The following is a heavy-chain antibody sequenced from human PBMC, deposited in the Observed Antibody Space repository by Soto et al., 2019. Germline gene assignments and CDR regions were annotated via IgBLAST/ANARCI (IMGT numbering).Heavy chain of an antibody. CDR3: ARDYYDSSGYYWSY. D-gene: IGHD3-22*01. CDR1: GFTFSSYA. V-gene: IGHV1-69*06. Sequence: VQLVESGGGLVKPGGSLRLSCAASGFTFSSYAISWVRQAPGQGLEWMGGIIPIFGTANYAQKFQGRVTITADKSTSTAYMELSSLRSEDTAVYYCARDYYDSSGYYWSYWGQGTLVTVSS. CDR2: IIPIFGTA. J-gene: IGHJ4*02.